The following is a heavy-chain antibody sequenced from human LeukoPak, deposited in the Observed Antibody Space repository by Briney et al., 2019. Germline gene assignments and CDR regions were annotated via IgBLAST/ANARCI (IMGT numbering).Heavy chain of an antibody. CDR2: INPNSGGT. CDR1: GYTFTGYY. V-gene: IGHV1-2*02. CDR3: ARAPMNYDFWSGHFDY. Sequence: ASVKVSCKASGYTFTGYYMHWVRQAPRQGLEWMGWINPNSGGTNYAQKFQGRVTMTRDTSISTAYMELSRLRSDDTAVYYCARAPMNYDFWSGHFDYWGQGTLVTVSS. D-gene: IGHD3-3*01. J-gene: IGHJ4*02.